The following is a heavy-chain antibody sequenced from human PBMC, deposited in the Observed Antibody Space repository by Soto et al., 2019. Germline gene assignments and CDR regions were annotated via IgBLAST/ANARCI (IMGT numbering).Heavy chain of an antibody. CDR3: AREGYGDYGKPFDY. V-gene: IGHV1-69*01. CDR1: GGTFSGYG. J-gene: IGHJ4*02. Sequence: QVQLVQSGAEVKRSGSWVKFSCKAPGGTFSGYGIVGVRQAPGQGFGWMGGITPLFGSANYAQKFQGRVTITADESTSTAYMQLSSLRSEDTAVYYCAREGYGDYGKPFDYWGQGTLVTVSS. CDR2: ITPLFGSA. D-gene: IGHD4-17*01.